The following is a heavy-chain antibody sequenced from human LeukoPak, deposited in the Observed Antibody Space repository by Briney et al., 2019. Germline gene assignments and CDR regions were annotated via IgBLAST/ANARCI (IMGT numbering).Heavy chain of an antibody. D-gene: IGHD1-7*01. CDR1: GFTFSSYA. V-gene: IGHV3-30-3*01. J-gene: IGHJ4*02. Sequence: PGGSLRLSCAASGFTFSSYAMHWVRQAPGKGLEWVAVISYDGSNKYYADSVKGRFTISRDNSKNTLYLQMNSLRAEDTAVYYCARDGFPGTTRWIFDYWGQGTLVTVSS. CDR3: ARDGFPGTTRWIFDY. CDR2: ISYDGSNK.